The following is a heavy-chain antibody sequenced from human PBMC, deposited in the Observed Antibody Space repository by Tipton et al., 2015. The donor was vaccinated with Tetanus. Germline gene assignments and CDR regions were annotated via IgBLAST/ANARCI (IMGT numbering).Heavy chain of an antibody. D-gene: IGHD6-19*01. CDR3: ARDFRGNGDGWYWAS. Sequence: TLSLTCTVSGVSVMSGDYFWSWVRHLPGKGLEAIGNTQFSGGTYYDPSLKSRATISIDMSKNQFSLKLTSVTAADTAVYFCARDFRGNGDGWYWASWGQGPLVTVSS. CDR1: GVSVMSGDYF. V-gene: IGHV4-31*03. CDR2: TQFSGGT. J-gene: IGHJ5*02.